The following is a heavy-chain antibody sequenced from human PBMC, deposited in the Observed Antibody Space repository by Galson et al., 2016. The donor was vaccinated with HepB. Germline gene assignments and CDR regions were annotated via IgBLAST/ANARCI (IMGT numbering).Heavy chain of an antibody. V-gene: IGHV3-11*06. CDR3: ARGGGYYSNDAFDI. D-gene: IGHD3-22*01. J-gene: IGHJ3*02. Sequence: SLRLSCAASGFTFSDYYMSWIRQAPGKGLEWVSYISNSGSYTNYADSVKGRFTISRDHAKNSLYLQMNSLRAEDTAVYYCARGGGYYSNDAFDIWGQGTMVTVSS. CDR1: GFTFSDYY. CDR2: ISNSGSYT.